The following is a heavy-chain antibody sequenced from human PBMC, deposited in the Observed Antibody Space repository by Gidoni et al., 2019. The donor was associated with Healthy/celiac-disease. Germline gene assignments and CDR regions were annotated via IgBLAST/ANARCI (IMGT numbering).Heavy chain of an antibody. Sequence: QVQLVESGGGVVQPGRSLSLSCAASGFTFSSYAMHWVRQAPGKGLEWVAVISYDGSNKYYADSVKGRFTISRDNSKNTLYLQMNSLRAEDTAVYYCARVGYYGSGSYSWLDYWGQGTLVTVSS. D-gene: IGHD3-10*01. CDR3: ARVGYYGSGSYSWLDY. CDR1: GFTFSSYA. V-gene: IGHV3-30-3*01. CDR2: ISYDGSNK. J-gene: IGHJ4*02.